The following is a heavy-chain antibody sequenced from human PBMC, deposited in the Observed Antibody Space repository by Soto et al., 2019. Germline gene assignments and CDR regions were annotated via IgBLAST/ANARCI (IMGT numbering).Heavy chain of an antibody. CDR1: GGTFSSYA. Sequence: QVQLVQSGAEVKKPGSSVKVSCKASGGTFSSYAISWVRQAPGQGLEWMGGIIPIFGTANYAQKFQGRVTITADESTSTAYMELSSLRSEDTAVYYCAREERGYCSGGSCYTTDWGQETLVTVPS. D-gene: IGHD2-15*01. V-gene: IGHV1-69*01. CDR2: IIPIFGTA. CDR3: AREERGYCSGGSCYTTD. J-gene: IGHJ4*02.